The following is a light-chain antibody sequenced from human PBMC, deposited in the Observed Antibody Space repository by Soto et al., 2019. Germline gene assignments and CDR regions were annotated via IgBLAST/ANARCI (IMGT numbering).Light chain of an antibody. CDR2: EVS. V-gene: IGLV2-23*02. CDR3: CSYAGSSTFV. J-gene: IGLJ1*01. CDR1: SSDVGSYNL. Sequence: QSALTQPASVSGSPGQSITISCTGTSSDVGSYNLVSWYQQHPGKAPKLMIYEVSKLPSGVSNRFSGSKSGNTASLTISGLQAEDDADYYCCSYAGSSTFVFGTGTKVTVL.